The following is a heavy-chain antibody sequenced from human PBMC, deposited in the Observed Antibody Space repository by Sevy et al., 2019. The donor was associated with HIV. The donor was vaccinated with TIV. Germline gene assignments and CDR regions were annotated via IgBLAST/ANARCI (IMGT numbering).Heavy chain of an antibody. Sequence: SETLSLTCTVSGGSISSGGYYWSWIRQHPGKGLEWIGYIYYSGSTYYNPSLKSRFTISVDTSKNQFSLKLSSVTAADTAVYYCARGREMVQFDYWGQGTLVIVSS. J-gene: IGHJ4*02. V-gene: IGHV4-31*03. CDR3: ARGREMVQFDY. CDR2: IYYSGST. D-gene: IGHD3-10*01. CDR1: GGSISSGGYY.